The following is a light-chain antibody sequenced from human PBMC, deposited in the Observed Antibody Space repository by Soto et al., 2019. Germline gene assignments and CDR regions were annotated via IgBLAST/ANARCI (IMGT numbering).Light chain of an antibody. CDR1: QSISSNF. V-gene: IGKV3-20*01. Sequence: ENVLTQSPGTLSLSPGERATLSCGASQSISSNFLAWYQQKPGQAPRLLISATSSRATGIPDRFSGSGSGTDFTLTISRLDPEDCAVYYCQQYGSSPLTFGGGTKVDIK. CDR2: ATS. CDR3: QQYGSSPLT. J-gene: IGKJ4*01.